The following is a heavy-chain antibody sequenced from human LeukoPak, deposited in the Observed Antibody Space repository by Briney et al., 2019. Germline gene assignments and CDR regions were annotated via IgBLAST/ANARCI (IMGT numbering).Heavy chain of an antibody. CDR1: GGSINSYY. Sequence: SETLSLTCTVSGGSINSYYWSWIRQPPGKGLECIGYIHYTGSTNYNPSLKSRVTISVDTSKSQFSLKLSSVTAADTAVYYCASVYYDILTGYPHFDYWGQGTLVTVSS. CDR2: IHYTGST. V-gene: IGHV4-59*01. CDR3: ASVYYDILTGYPHFDY. J-gene: IGHJ4*02. D-gene: IGHD3-9*01.